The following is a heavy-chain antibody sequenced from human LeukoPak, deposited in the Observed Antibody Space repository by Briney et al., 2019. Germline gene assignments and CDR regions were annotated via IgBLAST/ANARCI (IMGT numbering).Heavy chain of an antibody. Sequence: GGSLRLSCAASGFTFSSYAMSWVRQAPGKGLEWVSVISGSGGNTYYADSVKGRFTISRDNAKNSLYLQMNSLRAEDTAVYYCARVSILIVPYYAFDIWGQGTMVTVSS. V-gene: IGHV3-23*01. CDR3: ARVSILIVPYYAFDI. CDR2: ISGSGGNT. J-gene: IGHJ3*02. D-gene: IGHD2/OR15-2a*01. CDR1: GFTFSSYA.